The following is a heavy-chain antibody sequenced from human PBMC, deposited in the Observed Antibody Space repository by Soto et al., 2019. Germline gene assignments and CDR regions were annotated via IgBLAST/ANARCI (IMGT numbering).Heavy chain of an antibody. Sequence: GGTLRLSCAASGFSSRHSWMSWVRQTPGKGLEWVGRIKSKPDGGTTDSPAPVRGRFSISREDSESTLYLQMNSLKIEDTAVYFCTTDREGGSGSDVNWFVPWGQGMLVTVSS. J-gene: IGHJ5*02. CDR3: TTDREGGSGSDVNWFVP. V-gene: IGHV3-15*01. D-gene: IGHD3-10*01. CDR2: IKSKPDGGTT. CDR1: GFSSRHSW.